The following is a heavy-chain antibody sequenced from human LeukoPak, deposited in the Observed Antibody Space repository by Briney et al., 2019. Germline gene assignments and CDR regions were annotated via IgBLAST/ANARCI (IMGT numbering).Heavy chain of an antibody. V-gene: IGHV4-30-4*08. Sequence: SETLSLTCTVSGGSISSGDYYWSWIRQPPGKGLEWIGYIYYSGTTYYNPSLKSRVTISIDTSKNQFSLKLSSVTAADTAVYYCARWLTPERFDYWGQGTLVTASS. J-gene: IGHJ4*02. CDR2: IYYSGTT. CDR3: ARWLTPERFDY. CDR1: GGSISSGDYY. D-gene: IGHD4-23*01.